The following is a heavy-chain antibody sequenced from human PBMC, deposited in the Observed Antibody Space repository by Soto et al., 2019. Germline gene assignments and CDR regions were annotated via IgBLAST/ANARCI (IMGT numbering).Heavy chain of an antibody. CDR3: ARVSFETSGYADY. J-gene: IGHJ4*02. Sequence: QVHLVQSGAEVKKPGASVKVSCKASGYIFSTYTMHWVRQAPGQRLEWMVWINAANGNTKYSQNFQGRVTISRDTSASTAYLELSSLRSEDTAVYYCARVSFETSGYADYWGQGTLVTVSS. D-gene: IGHD3-22*01. V-gene: IGHV1-3*01. CDR2: INAANGNT. CDR1: GYIFSTYT.